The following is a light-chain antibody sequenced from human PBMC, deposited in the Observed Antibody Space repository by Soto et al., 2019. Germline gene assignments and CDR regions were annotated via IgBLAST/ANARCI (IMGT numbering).Light chain of an antibody. CDR1: SSDVAAYNF. Sequence: QSVLTQPASVSGSPGQSITISCTGTSSDVAAYNFVSWYQQHPGEVPKLMIYEVIKRPSGISDRFSGSKSGNTASLTISGLQAEAEADYYCSAYTHSNTVIFGGGTKLTVL. V-gene: IGLV2-14*03. CDR2: EVI. J-gene: IGLJ2*01. CDR3: SAYTHSNTVI.